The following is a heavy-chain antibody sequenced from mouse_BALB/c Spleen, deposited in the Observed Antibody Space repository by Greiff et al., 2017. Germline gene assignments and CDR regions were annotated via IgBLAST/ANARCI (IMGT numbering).Heavy chain of an antibody. CDR1: GFTFSNYW. CDR3: TRRGNLYYYAMDY. V-gene: IGHV6-6*02. Sequence: EVNVVESGGGLVQPGGSMKLSCVASGFTFSNYWMNWVRQSPEKGLEWVAEIRLKSNNYATHYAESVKGRFTISRDDSKSSVYLQMNNLRAEDTGIYYCTRRGNLYYYAMDYWGQGTSVTVSS. J-gene: IGHJ4*01. CDR2: IRLKSNNYAT. D-gene: IGHD2-1*01.